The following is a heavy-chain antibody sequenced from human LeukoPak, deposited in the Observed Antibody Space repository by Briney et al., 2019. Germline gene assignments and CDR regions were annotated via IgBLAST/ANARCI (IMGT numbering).Heavy chain of an antibody. CDR2: IYYSGST. V-gene: IGHV4-31*03. Sequence: SETLSLTCTVSGGSISSGGYYWSWIRQHPGKGLEWIGYIYYSGSTYYNPSLKSRVTISVDTSKNQFSLKLSSVTAADTAVYYCARERYCSSTSCSRPPYYYYGMDVWGQGTTVTVSS. D-gene: IGHD2-2*01. J-gene: IGHJ6*02. CDR3: ARERYCSSTSCSRPPYYYYGMDV. CDR1: GGSISSGGYY.